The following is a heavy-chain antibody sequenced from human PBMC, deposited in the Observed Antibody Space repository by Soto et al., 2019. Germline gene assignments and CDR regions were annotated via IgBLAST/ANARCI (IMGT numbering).Heavy chain of an antibody. Sequence: GGSLRLSCAASGFTFSSYAMSWVRQAPGKGLEWVSAISGSGDNTFYADSVKGRFTISRDNSKNTLYLQMNSLRAEDTAVYYCAKEGQPSLYYYYYMDVWGKGTTVPVSS. J-gene: IGHJ6*03. CDR3: AKEGQPSLYYYYYMDV. CDR1: GFTFSSYA. CDR2: ISGSGDNT. D-gene: IGHD5-18*01. V-gene: IGHV3-23*01.